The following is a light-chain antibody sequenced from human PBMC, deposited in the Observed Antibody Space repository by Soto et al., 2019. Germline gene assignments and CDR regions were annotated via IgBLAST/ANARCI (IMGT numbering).Light chain of an antibody. CDR1: QSVNSN. CDR3: QQYSKWPIT. Sequence: EMGMNQSRAVLSVYPGESATLSCRASQSVNSNYLAWYQQHPGQPPRLLIYGISTRATGIPARFSGSGSGTEFSLTISSLQSEDFAVYYCQQYSKWPITFGQGTRLEI. J-gene: IGKJ5*01. V-gene: IGKV3-15*01. CDR2: GIS.